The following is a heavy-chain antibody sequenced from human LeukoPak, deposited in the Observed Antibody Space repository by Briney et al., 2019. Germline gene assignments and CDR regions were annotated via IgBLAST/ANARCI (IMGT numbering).Heavy chain of an antibody. CDR1: GFTVSSYA. V-gene: IGHV3-30*04. J-gene: IGHJ4*02. Sequence: GRSLRLSCAASGFTVSSYAMHWVRQAPGKGLEWVAVISYDESNQYYADSVKGRFTISRDNSKNTLSLQMNSLRVEDTAVYYCARYSYGHFDYWGQGTLATVSS. D-gene: IGHD5-18*01. CDR3: ARYSYGHFDY. CDR2: ISYDESNQ.